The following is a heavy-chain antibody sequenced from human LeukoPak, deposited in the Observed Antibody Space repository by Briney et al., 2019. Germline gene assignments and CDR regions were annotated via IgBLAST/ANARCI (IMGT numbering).Heavy chain of an antibody. V-gene: IGHV3-7*01. CDR2: IKQDGSEK. CDR1: GFTFTSYW. D-gene: IGHD1-26*01. Sequence: GGSLRLSCAASGFTFTSYWMTWVRQAPGQGLEWVANIKQDGSEKYYVDSVKGQFTISRDNAKNSLELQTNSLTAEDTALYYCAREWDGAFDYWGQGTLVTVSS. J-gene: IGHJ4*02. CDR3: AREWDGAFDY.